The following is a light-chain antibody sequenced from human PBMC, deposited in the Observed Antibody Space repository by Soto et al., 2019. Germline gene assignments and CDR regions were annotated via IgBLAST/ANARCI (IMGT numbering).Light chain of an antibody. Sequence: DIQLTQSPSFLSASVGDRVTITCRASQGISSYLAWYQQKPGKAPKLLIYAASTLQRGFASRFSVSGSGTEFTLTISSLQPEDCATDYFQQLNIYPWTFGQGTKVAIK. CDR2: AAS. CDR1: QGISSY. V-gene: IGKV1-9*01. CDR3: QQLNIYPWT. J-gene: IGKJ1*01.